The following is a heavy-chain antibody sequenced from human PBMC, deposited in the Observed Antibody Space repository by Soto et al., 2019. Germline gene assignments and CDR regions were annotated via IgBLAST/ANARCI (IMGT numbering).Heavy chain of an antibody. CDR1: GGTFSSYA. CDR2: LIPIFGTA. J-gene: IGHJ5*02. V-gene: IGHV1-69*06. D-gene: IGHD3-10*01. Sequence: QVQLVQSGAEVKKPGSSVKVSCKASGGTFSSYAISWVRQAPGQGLEWMGGLIPIFGTANYAQQFQGRVTITADKSTSTAYMELRSLRSEDTAVYYCASVYYYGSGPPRHAQFDPWGQGTLVTVSS. CDR3: ASVYYYGSGPPRHAQFDP.